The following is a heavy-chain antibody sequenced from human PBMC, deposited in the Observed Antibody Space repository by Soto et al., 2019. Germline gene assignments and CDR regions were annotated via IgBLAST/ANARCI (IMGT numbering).Heavy chain of an antibody. J-gene: IGHJ4*02. CDR2: ISWNSGSI. Sequence: EVQLVESGGGLVQPGRSLRLSCAASGFTFDDYAMHWVRQAPGKGLEWVSGISWNSGSIGYADSVKGRFTISRDNAKNSLYLQMNSLRAEDTALYYCAKVSRGWYGEVDYWGQGTLVTVSS. V-gene: IGHV3-9*01. CDR3: AKVSRGWYGEVDY. CDR1: GFTFDDYA. D-gene: IGHD6-19*01.